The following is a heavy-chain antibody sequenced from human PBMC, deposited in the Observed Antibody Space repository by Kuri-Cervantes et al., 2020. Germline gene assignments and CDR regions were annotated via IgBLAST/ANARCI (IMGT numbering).Heavy chain of an antibody. CDR1: GYTFTSYD. Sequence: ASVKVSCKASGYTFTSYDINWVRQAPGQGLEWMGIINPSGGSTSYAQKFQGRVTMTRNTSISTAYMELSSLRSEDTAVYYCARARLRYFDWLPSYYYMDVWGKGTTVTVSS. V-gene: IGHV1-8*01. D-gene: IGHD3-9*01. CDR2: INPSGGST. CDR3: ARARLRYFDWLPSYYYMDV. J-gene: IGHJ6*03.